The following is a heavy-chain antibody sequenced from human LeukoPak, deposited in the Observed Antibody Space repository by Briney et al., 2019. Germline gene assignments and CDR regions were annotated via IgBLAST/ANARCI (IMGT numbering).Heavy chain of an antibody. D-gene: IGHD2-2*01. CDR1: GFTVSTYC. CDR2: IYSGGST. CDR3: ARGLGYCTSTTCLLPFDY. J-gene: IGHJ4*02. V-gene: IGHV3-53*01. Sequence: GGSLRLSCAASGFTVSTYCMTWVRQAPGKGLECVSVIYSGGSTYYADSVKGRFTVSRDNSKNTLYPQMNSLRAEDTAMYYCARGLGYCTSTTCLLPFDYWGQGTLVTVSS.